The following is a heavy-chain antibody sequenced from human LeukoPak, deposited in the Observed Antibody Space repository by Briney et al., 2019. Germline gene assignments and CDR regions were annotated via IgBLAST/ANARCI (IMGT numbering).Heavy chain of an antibody. J-gene: IGHJ6*02. V-gene: IGHV3-33*01. D-gene: IGHD3-9*01. CDR3: ARAAEEGRYFDWLSPGYGMDV. CDR1: GFTFSSYG. CDR2: IWYDGSNK. Sequence: GRSLRLSCAASGFTFSSYGMHWVRQAPGKGLEWGPVIWYDGSNKYYADSVKGRFTISRDNSKNTLYLQMNSLRAEDTAVYYCARAAEEGRYFDWLSPGYGMDVWGQGTTVTVSS.